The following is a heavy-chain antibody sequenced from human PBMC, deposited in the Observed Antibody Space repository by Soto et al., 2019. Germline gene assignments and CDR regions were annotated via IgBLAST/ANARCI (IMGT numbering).Heavy chain of an antibody. Sequence: SETLSLTCTVSGGSINNDYWSWIRQPPGKGLEWIGHMYYSGSTNYNPSLKSRVTISVDTSKNQFSLKLSSVTAADTAVYYCAREASAGPFDYWGQGTLVTVSS. D-gene: IGHD6-13*01. CDR3: AREASAGPFDY. CDR1: GGSINNDY. CDR2: MYYSGST. J-gene: IGHJ4*02. V-gene: IGHV4-59*01.